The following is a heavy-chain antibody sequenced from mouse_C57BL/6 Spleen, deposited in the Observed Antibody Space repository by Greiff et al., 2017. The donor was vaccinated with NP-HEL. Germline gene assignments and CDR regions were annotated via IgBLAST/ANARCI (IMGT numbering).Heavy chain of an antibody. CDR3: ARNYRYFDV. J-gene: IGHJ1*03. V-gene: IGHV1-59*01. CDR1: GYTFTSYW. Sequence: QVQLQQPGAELVRPGTSVKLSCKASGYTFTSYWMHWVKQRPGQGLEWIGVIDPSDSYTNYNQKFKGKATLTVDTSSSTAYMQLSSLTSEDSAVYYCARNYRYFDVWGTGTTVTVSS. CDR2: IDPSDSYT.